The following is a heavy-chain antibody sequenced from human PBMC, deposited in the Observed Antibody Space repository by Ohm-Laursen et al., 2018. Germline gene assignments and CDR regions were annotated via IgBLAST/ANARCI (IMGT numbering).Heavy chain of an antibody. CDR1: GFTFDDYA. V-gene: IGHV3-9*01. J-gene: IGHJ4*02. CDR3: ARGPFRGRIAVAGRNFDD. Sequence: SLRLSCAASGFTFDDYAMHWVRQAPGKGLEWVSGISWNSGSIGYADSVKGRFTISRENAKNSLYLQMNSLRDGDTAVYYCARGPFRGRIAVAGRNFDDWGQGTLVTVSS. CDR2: ISWNSGSI. D-gene: IGHD6-19*01.